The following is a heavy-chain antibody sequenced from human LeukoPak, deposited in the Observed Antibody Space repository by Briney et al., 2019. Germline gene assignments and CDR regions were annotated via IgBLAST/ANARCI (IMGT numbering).Heavy chain of an antibody. CDR2: IGSSGTTI. V-gene: IGHV3-11*01. CDR3: ARGATEGGSYFYYYLDV. J-gene: IGHJ6*03. Sequence: GGSPRLSCAASGFTFSDYYMSWIRQAPGKGLEWISYIGSSGTTIYDADSVKGRFTISRDNAKNSMYLQMNSLRAEDTAIYYCARGATEGGSYFYYYLDVWGKGTTVTVSS. D-gene: IGHD1-14*01. CDR1: GFTFSDYY.